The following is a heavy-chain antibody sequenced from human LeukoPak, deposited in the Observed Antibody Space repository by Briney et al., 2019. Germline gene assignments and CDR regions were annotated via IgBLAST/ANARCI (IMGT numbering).Heavy chain of an antibody. V-gene: IGHV3-23*01. Sequence: GGSLRLSCAASGFTFSSYAMSWVRQAPGKGLEWVSAISGSGGSTYYADSVKGRFTISRDNSKNTLYLQMNNLRAEDTAVYYCAKDLGSYGYRTAPDYWGQGTLVTVSS. CDR3: AKDLGSYGYRTAPDY. CDR2: ISGSGGST. CDR1: GFTFSSYA. J-gene: IGHJ4*02. D-gene: IGHD5-18*01.